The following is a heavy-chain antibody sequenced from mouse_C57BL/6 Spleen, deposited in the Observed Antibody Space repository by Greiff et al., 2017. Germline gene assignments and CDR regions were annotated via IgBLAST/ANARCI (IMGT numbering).Heavy chain of an antibody. Sequence: QVQLQQPGPELVKPGASVKLSCKASCYTFTSSWLPWSKQRPGQGLEWIGNVNPSKGGTNSNDKFKSKATLTVDKSSSTAYMQLSSLTAEDAAVYYCARLGYGDYWGQGTTLTVSS. V-gene: IGHV1-53*01. CDR3: ARLGYGDY. CDR2: VNPSKGGT. D-gene: IGHD1-2*01. CDR1: CYTFTSSW. J-gene: IGHJ2*01.